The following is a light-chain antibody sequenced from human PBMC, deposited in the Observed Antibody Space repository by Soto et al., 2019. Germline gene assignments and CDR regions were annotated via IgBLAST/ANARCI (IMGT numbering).Light chain of an antibody. Sequence: EIVLTQSPGTLSLSPGERATLSCRASQSVSSSYLAWYQQKPGQAPRLLIYGASSRATGIPDRFSGSGSGTDFTLTISRLEPEDFAVYYCQQYGRSTGTVGQGTKVDIK. CDR3: QQYGRSTGT. J-gene: IGKJ1*01. CDR1: QSVSSSY. CDR2: GAS. V-gene: IGKV3-20*01.